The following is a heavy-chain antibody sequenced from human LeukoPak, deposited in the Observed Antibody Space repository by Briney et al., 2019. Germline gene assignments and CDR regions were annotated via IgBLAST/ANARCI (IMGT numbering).Heavy chain of an antibody. J-gene: IGHJ5*02. V-gene: IGHV4-59*01. CDR3: ARAGAWQIDP. CDR2: VFYTGSS. Sequence: SETLSLTCTVSGGSINNYYWSWIRQPPGKGLEWIGHVFYTGSSNYNPSLKSRVTISLDRSNNHFSLRLTSVSAADTAVYYCARAGAWQIDPWGQGTLVTVSS. D-gene: IGHD3-10*01. CDR1: GGSINNYY.